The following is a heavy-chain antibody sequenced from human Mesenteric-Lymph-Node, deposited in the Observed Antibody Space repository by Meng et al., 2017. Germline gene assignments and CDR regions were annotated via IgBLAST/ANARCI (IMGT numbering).Heavy chain of an antibody. CDR2: IDRDGSVT. Sequence: GESLKISCVASGFTFGSHWMHWVRQAPGKGLEWVSRIDRDGSVTTYADSVNGRFTISRDNAKNTLYLQMNSLRVEDTAVYYCARGLGSSGWVPFDDWGQGTLVTVSS. CDR3: ARGLGSSGWVPFDD. D-gene: IGHD6-19*01. CDR1: GFTFGSHW. V-gene: IGHV3-74*01. J-gene: IGHJ4*02.